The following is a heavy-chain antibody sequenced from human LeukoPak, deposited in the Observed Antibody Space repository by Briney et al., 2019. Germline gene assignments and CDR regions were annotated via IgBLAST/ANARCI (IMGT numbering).Heavy chain of an antibody. Sequence: ASVKVSCKTSGYTFTDYDIHWVRQAPGQGLEWMGWINPNSANTNYAQKLQGRVTFTRDTSLGIVYMELSGLKSEDAAVYFCARGDFGETNTAFDIWGQGTLVAVSS. V-gene: IGHV1-8*03. J-gene: IGHJ3*02. D-gene: IGHD4-17*01. CDR2: INPNSANT. CDR1: GYTFTDYD. CDR3: ARGDFGETNTAFDI.